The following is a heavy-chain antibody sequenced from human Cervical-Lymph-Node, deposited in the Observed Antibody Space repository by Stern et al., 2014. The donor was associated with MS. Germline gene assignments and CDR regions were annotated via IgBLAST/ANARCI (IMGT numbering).Heavy chain of an antibody. CDR2: IWYDGSNK. CDR3: ARSRTTYTSYFDY. CDR1: GFTFSSHG. Sequence: VQLVQSGGGVVQPGRSLRLSCAASGFTFSSHGMHWVRQAPGKGLEWVAVIWYDGSNKYYADSVKGRFTISRDNSKNTLYLQMNSLRAEDTAVYYCARSRTTYTSYFDYWGQGILVTVSS. V-gene: IGHV3-33*01. D-gene: IGHD1-14*01. J-gene: IGHJ4*02.